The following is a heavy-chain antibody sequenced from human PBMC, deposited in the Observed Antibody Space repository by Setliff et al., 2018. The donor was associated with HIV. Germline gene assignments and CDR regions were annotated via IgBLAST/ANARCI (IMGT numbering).Heavy chain of an antibody. CDR2: ISQSGST. D-gene: IGHD2-21*02. V-gene: IGHV4-30-2*05. CDR3: AREVDVVTTSDAFDI. Sequence: SETLSLTCAVSGGSIRSSGYSWSWIRQPPGKGLEWIGYISQSGSTYYNPSLKSRVTISVDTSKNQFSLKLSSVTAADTAVYYCAREVDVVTTSDAFDIWGQGTMVTVSS. J-gene: IGHJ3*02. CDR1: GGSIRSSGYS.